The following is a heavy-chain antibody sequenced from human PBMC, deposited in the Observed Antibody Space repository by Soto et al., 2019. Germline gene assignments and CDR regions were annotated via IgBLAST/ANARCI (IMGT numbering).Heavy chain of an antibody. D-gene: IGHD6-19*01. Sequence: EVQLVESGGGLVQPGGSLRLSCAASGFTFSNYWMSWVRQVPGKGLAWVSNIKEDGSEKYYVDSVKGRFTISRANAKNSVHLQMNSLRDEDTAVYYCVRFSILVSGRGRGAFFDSWGQGTPVTVSS. CDR1: GFTFSNYW. CDR2: IKEDGSEK. CDR3: VRFSILVSGRGRGAFFDS. J-gene: IGHJ4*02. V-gene: IGHV3-7*03.